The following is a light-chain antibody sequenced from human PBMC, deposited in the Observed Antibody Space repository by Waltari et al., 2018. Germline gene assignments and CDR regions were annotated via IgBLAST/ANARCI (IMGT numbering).Light chain of an antibody. CDR1: QSVHSAY. J-gene: IGKJ2*01. Sequence: ESLLTQSPGTLSLSPGERATLSCRASQSVHSAYLTWYQQKPGQPPRLLRYEVSSRATDSPDRFSGSGSGADFTLSISNLEPEDSAHYFCQYYTGSLFIFGQGTKLEIK. V-gene: IGKV3-20*01. CDR3: QYYTGSLFI. CDR2: EVS.